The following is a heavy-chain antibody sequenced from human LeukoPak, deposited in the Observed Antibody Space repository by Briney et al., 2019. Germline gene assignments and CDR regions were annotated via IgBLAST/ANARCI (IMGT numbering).Heavy chain of an antibody. CDR3: ARAFWSGYYYFDY. CDR1: GFTFSRYW. Sequence: GGSLRLSCAASGFTFSRYWMHWVRQAPGKGLEWVSYISSSSSTIYYADSVKGRFTISRDNAKNSLYLQMNSLRAEDTAVYYCARAFWSGYYYFDYWGQGTLVTVSS. V-gene: IGHV3-48*01. CDR2: ISSSSSTI. D-gene: IGHD3-3*01. J-gene: IGHJ4*02.